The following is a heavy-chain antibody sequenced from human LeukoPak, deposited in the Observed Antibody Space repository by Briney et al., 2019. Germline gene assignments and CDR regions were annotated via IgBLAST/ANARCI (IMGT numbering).Heavy chain of an antibody. CDR2: INHSGST. Sequence: PSETLSLTCAVYGGSFSGYYWSWIRQPPGKGLEWIGEINHSGSTNYNPSLKSRVTISVDTSKNQFSLKLSSVTAADTAVYYCARRLRGSWYLPDYWGQGTLVTVSS. V-gene: IGHV4-34*01. CDR1: GGSFSGYY. D-gene: IGHD6-13*01. J-gene: IGHJ4*02. CDR3: ARRLRGSWYLPDY.